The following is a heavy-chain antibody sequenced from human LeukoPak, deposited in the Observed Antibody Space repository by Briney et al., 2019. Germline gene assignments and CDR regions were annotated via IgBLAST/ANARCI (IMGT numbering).Heavy chain of an antibody. V-gene: IGHV3-53*01. CDR3: ARGTFCGGNSPFAFDI. CDR2: FYSGGRR. D-gene: IGHD4-23*01. CDR1: GFTFSIYW. J-gene: IGHJ3*02. Sequence: QPGGSLRLSCAASGFTFSIYWMSWVRQAPGKGLEWGSVFYSGGRRYYAASVKGRLTISKDNSQNTLYFQMNSLRAEDTAVYYCARGTFCGGNSPFAFDIWGQGTMVTVSS.